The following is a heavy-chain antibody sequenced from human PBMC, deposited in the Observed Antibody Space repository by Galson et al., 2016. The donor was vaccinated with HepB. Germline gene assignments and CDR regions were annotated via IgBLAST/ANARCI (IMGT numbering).Heavy chain of an antibody. V-gene: IGHV3-21*01. J-gene: IGHJ2*01. CDR2: ISYNI. Sequence: SLRLSCAASGFTFSTYNMNWVRQAPGKGLEWVSSISYNIYYADSVRGRFTISRDNAKNLLYLQMNSLRVEDTAVYYCARDPYCGGDCNSPRYFDLWGRGTLVTVSS. CDR3: ARDPYCGGDCNSPRYFDL. D-gene: IGHD2-21*02. CDR1: GFTFSTYN.